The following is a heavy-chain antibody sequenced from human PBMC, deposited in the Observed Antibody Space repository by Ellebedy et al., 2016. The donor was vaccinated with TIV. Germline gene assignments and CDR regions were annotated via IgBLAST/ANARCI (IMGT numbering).Heavy chain of an antibody. CDR2: ISYDGSEK. Sequence: GESLKISCAASGFTFSNYGMHWVRQAPGKGLEVVAVISYDGSEKYYTNSVKGRFTISRDNSKNTLYLDMNSLGVEDTAVYYCARDLTQYASGAGLSDSWGQGTLVTVSS. V-gene: IGHV3-30*03. CDR1: GFTFSNYG. CDR3: ARDLTQYASGAGLSDS. J-gene: IGHJ4*02. D-gene: IGHD2-2*01.